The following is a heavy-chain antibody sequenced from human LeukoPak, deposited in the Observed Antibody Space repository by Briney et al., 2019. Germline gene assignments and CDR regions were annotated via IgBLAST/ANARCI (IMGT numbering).Heavy chain of an antibody. V-gene: IGHV4-30-2*01. D-gene: IGHD1-1*01. J-gene: IGHJ4*02. CDR1: GGSISSGGYS. Sequence: SETLSLTCAVSGGSISSGGYSWSWIRQPPGKGLEWIGYFYGSGSASYNPSLKSRVTISVDRSNNQFSLKMSSVTAADTAVYYCVRDVSQRRHFDYWGQGTLVTVSS. CDR3: VRDVSQRRHFDY. CDR2: FYGSGSA.